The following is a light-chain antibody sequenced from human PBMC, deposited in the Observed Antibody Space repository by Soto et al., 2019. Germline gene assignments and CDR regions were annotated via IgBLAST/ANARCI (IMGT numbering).Light chain of an antibody. Sequence: DIQMTHSPSSLSASIGDTVTIACQASQDISNYLNWYQQKSGKAPKLLIYDASNLETGVPLRFRGSGYETDFTLTISSLQPGDFATYYCQQYEDVPLTFGGGTKVDIK. CDR1: QDISNY. CDR2: DAS. J-gene: IGKJ4*01. V-gene: IGKV1-33*01. CDR3: QQYEDVPLT.